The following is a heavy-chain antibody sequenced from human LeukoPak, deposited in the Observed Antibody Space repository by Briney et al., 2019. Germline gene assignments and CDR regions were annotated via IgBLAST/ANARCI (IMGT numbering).Heavy chain of an antibody. D-gene: IGHD3-9*01. CDR1: GGSVSSGSYY. CDR3: ARGGGKLQYLAY. V-gene: IGHV4-61*01. Sequence: SETLSLTCTVSGGSVSSGSYYWSWIRQPPGKGLEWIGYIYYSGSTNYNPSLKSRVTISVDTSKNQFSLKLSSVTAADTAVYYCARGGGKLQYLAYWGQGTLVTVSS. J-gene: IGHJ4*02. CDR2: IYYSGST.